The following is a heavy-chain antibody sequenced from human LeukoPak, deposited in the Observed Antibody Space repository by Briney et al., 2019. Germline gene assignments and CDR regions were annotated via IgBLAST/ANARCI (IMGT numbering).Heavy chain of an antibody. D-gene: IGHD6-13*01. CDR2: ISWNSGSI. Sequence: GGSLRLSCAASGFTFDDYAMHWVRHAPGKGLEWVSGISWNSGSIGYADSVKGRFTISRDNAKNSLYLQMNSLRAEDTALYYCAKDWAAAGRDFDYWGQGTLVTVSS. CDR3: AKDWAAAGRDFDY. J-gene: IGHJ4*02. V-gene: IGHV3-9*01. CDR1: GFTFDDYA.